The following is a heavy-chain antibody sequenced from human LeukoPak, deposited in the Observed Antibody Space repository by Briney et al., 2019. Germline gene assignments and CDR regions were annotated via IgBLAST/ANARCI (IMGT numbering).Heavy chain of an antibody. CDR1: GFKFSNYG. CDR2: IWYDGSDK. V-gene: IGHV3-33*01. Sequence: GGSLRLSCAASGFKFSNYGMHWVRQAPGKGLEWVALIWYDGSDKFYADSVKGRFTISRDNSNNTLYLQMNSLRAEDTAVYYCATSRGYCRSPSCPTSALDYWGQGTLVTVSS. CDR3: ATSRGYCRSPSCPTSALDY. J-gene: IGHJ4*02. D-gene: IGHD2-2*01.